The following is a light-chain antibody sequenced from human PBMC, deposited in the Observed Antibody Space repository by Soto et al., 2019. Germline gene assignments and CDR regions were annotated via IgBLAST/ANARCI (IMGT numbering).Light chain of an antibody. J-gene: IGKJ4*01. V-gene: IGKV3D-20*02. CDR2: DTS. CDR3: QQRSNGLT. CDR1: QTVRNNY. Sequence: EFVLTQSPGTLSLSPGERATLSCRASQTVRNNYLAWYQQKPGQAPRLLIYDTSTRATGIPARFSGSGSGTEFTLTISSLEPEDSAVYYCQQRSNGLTFGGGTKVDIK.